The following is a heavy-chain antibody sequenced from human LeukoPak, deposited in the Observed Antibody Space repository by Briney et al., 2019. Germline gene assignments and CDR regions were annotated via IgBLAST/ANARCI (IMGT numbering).Heavy chain of an antibody. D-gene: IGHD2-15*01. CDR1: GFTFSSYA. V-gene: IGHV3-23*01. CDR3: RGVDKDYYYGMDV. CDR2: ISGSGGST. Sequence: GGSLRLSCAASGFTFSSYAMSWVRQAPGKGPEWVSAISGSGGSTYYADSVKGRFTISRDNSKNTLYLQMNSLRAEDTAVYYCRGVDKDYYYGMDVWGQGTTVTVSS. J-gene: IGHJ6*02.